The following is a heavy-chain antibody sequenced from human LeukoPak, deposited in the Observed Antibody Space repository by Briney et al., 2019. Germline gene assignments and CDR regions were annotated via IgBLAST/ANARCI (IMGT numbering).Heavy chain of an antibody. D-gene: IGHD4-17*01. CDR1: GGSISSGRYY. CDR3: ATLPGGVTTPNPS. V-gene: IGHV4-61*02. CDR2: VSTSGST. J-gene: IGHJ5*02. Sequence: PSQTLSLTCTVSGGSISSGRYYWSWIRQTAGKGLEWIGRVSTSGSTNYIPSLKSRVTISLATSKNQFSLKLTSVTAADTAVYYCATLPGGVTTPNPSWGQGTLVTVSS.